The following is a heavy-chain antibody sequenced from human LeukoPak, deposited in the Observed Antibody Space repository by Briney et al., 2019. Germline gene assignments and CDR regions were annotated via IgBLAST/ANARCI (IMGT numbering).Heavy chain of an antibody. D-gene: IGHD3-10*01. CDR3: ARDHYYGSGTYPDY. CDR1: IYTFTGYY. Sequence: ASVKVSCKASIYTFTGYYIHWVRQAPGQGLEWMGWINPNSGDTNYAQKFQGRVTLTRDTSISTAYMDLSSLRSDDTAIYYCARDHYYGSGTYPDYWGQGTLVAVSS. CDR2: INPNSGDT. V-gene: IGHV1-2*02. J-gene: IGHJ4*02.